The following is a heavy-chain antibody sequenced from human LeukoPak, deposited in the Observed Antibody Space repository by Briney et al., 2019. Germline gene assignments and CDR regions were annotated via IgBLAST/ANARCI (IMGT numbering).Heavy chain of an antibody. V-gene: IGHV1-46*01. CDR3: ARGLTFGGVTNDAFDI. CDR1: GYTFTSYY. Sequence: ASVKVSCKASGYTFTSYYMNWVRQAPGQGLEWMGIINPTGGSTSYAQKFQGRVTMTRDTSTSTVYMELSSLRSEDTAVYYCARGLTFGGVTNDAFDIWGKGTTVTVSS. J-gene: IGHJ3*02. CDR2: INPTGGST. D-gene: IGHD3-16*01.